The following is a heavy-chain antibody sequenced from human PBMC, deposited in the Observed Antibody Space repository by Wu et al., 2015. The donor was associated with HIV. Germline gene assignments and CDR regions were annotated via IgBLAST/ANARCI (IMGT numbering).Heavy chain of an antibody. J-gene: IGHJ3*01. V-gene: IGHV1-69*06. CDR2: IVPIFGST. D-gene: IGHD1-14*01. CDR1: GGAFGHSA. Sequence: QVQLMQSGADLREPGSSVRVSCKASGGAFGHSATSWVRQAPGQGPEWLGSIVPIFGSTSYTPTFQDRLTITADMSTTTVHMELSSLRSQDTALYFXARDSQKTRGPLIEGPRNVFDVWDQGQLVXVTS. CDR3: ARDSQKTRGPLIEGPRNVFDV.